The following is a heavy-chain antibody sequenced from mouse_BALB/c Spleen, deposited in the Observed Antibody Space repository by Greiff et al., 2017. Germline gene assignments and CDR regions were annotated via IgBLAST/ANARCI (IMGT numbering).Heavy chain of an antibody. CDR1: GFTFSDYY. CDR2: ISDGGSYT. CDR3: AKGASYRYDEVYYFDY. D-gene: IGHD2-14*01. Sequence: EVQLVESGGGLVKPGGSLKLSCAASGFTFSDYYMYWVRQTPEKRLEWVATISDGGSYTYYPESVKGRFTISRDNAKNNLYLQMSSLKSEDTAMYSGAKGASYRYDEVYYFDYWGQGTTLTVSA. J-gene: IGHJ2*01. V-gene: IGHV5-4*02.